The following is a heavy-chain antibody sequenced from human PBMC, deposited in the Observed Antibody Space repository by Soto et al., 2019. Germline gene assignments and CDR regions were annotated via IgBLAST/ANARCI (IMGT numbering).Heavy chain of an antibody. D-gene: IGHD5-12*01. CDR1: GGSLSGYR. CDR2: INHSGST. V-gene: IGHV4-34*01. J-gene: IGHJ5*02. Sequence: QVQLQQWGAGLLKPSETLSLTCAVYGGSLSGYRWNWIRQPPGKGLEWIGEINHSGSTNYNPSLKSRVTISIDTSKNQFSLKLSSMTAADTAVYYFARGRRWLRLDNWFDPWGQGTLVIVSS. CDR3: ARGRRWLRLDNWFDP.